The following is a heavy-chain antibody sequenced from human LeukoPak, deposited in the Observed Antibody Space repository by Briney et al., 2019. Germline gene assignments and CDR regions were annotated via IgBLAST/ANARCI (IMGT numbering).Heavy chain of an antibody. D-gene: IGHD5-12*01. CDR1: GGSFSGYY. CDR2: IYYSGST. J-gene: IGHJ4*02. CDR3: ASLSGYGALDY. V-gene: IGHV4-59*12. Sequence: SETLSLTCAVYGGSFSGYYWSWIRQPPGKGLEWIGYIYYSGSTNYNPSLKSRVTISVDTSKNQFSLKLSSVTAADTAVYYCASLSGYGALDYWGQGTLVTVSS.